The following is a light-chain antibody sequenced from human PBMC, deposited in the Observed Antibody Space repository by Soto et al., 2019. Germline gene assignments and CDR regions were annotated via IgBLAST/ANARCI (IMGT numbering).Light chain of an antibody. CDR1: RSLATNF. Sequence: EIVLTQSPGTLSLSPGERATLSCGTSRSLATNFLAWCQQKPGQAPGLLIYDVSTRATGIPARFSGSGSGADFTLTNSRLEPEDFALYFCQQYDTSPWTFGQGTKVDI. J-gene: IGKJ1*01. V-gene: IGKV3-20*01. CDR2: DVS. CDR3: QQYDTSPWT.